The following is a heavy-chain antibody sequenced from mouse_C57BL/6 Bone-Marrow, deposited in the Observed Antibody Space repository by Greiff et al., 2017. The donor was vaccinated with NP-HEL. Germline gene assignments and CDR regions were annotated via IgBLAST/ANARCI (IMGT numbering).Heavy chain of an antibody. CDR3: ARDRDGRYFDV. Sequence: LQESGAELARPGASVKLSCKASGYTFTSYGISWVKQRTGQGLEWIGEIYPRSGNTYYNEKFKGKATLTADKSSSTAYMELRSLTSEDSAVYFCARDRDGRYFDVWGTGTTVTVSS. CDR2: IYPRSGNT. J-gene: IGHJ1*03. D-gene: IGHD3-2*01. CDR1: GYTFTSYG. V-gene: IGHV1-81*01.